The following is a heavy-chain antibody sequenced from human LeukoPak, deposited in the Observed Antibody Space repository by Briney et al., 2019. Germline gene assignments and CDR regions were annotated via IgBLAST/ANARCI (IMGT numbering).Heavy chain of an antibody. CDR3: ARGNYDSSGYYQDTFDY. CDR2: IYYSGST. V-gene: IGHV4-59*01. J-gene: IGHJ4*02. Sequence: SETLSLTCTVSGGSISSYYWSWIRQPPGKGLEWIGYIYYSGSTNYNPSLKSRVTISVDTSKNQFALKLSSVTAADTAVYYCARGNYDSSGYYQDTFDYWGQGTLVTVSS. CDR1: GGSISSYY. D-gene: IGHD3-22*01.